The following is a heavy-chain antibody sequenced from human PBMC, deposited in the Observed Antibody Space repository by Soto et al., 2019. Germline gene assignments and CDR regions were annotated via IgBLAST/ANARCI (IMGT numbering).Heavy chain of an antibody. CDR3: ARDPSYYGMDV. Sequence: ASVKVSCKASGYTFTSYAMHWVRQAPGQRLEWMGWINAGNGNTKYSQKIQGRVTITRDTSASTAYMELSSLRSEDTAVYYCARDPSYYGMDVWGQGTTVTVSS. J-gene: IGHJ6*02. CDR1: GYTFTSYA. V-gene: IGHV1-3*01. CDR2: INAGNGNT.